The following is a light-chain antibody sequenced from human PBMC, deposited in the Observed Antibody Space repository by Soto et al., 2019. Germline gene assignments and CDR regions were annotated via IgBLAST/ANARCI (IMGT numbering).Light chain of an antibody. Sequence: EIWLTQSPAILSVSPGEIATLSCGSSQSISRSLAWYQQKPGQAPRLLISDASTRATGIPARFSGSGSGTEFTITISSLQSEDFALYYCHQYNSWPPGTFGQGTKVDIK. CDR3: HQYNSWPPGT. J-gene: IGKJ2*01. CDR2: DAS. V-gene: IGKV3-15*01. CDR1: QSISRS.